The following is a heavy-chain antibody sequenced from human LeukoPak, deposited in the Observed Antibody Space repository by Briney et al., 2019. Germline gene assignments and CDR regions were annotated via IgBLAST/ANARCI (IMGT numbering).Heavy chain of an antibody. CDR3: ARDMGVVVAAYYYYGMDV. CDR2: ISAYNGNT. CDR1: GYTFTSYG. V-gene: IGHV1-18*01. Sequence: ASVKVSCKASGYTFTSYGISWARQAPGQGLEWMGWISAYNGNTNYAQKLQGRVTMTTDTSTSTAYMELRSLRSDDTAVYYCARDMGVVVAAYYYYGMDVWGQGTTVTVSS. D-gene: IGHD2-15*01. J-gene: IGHJ6*02.